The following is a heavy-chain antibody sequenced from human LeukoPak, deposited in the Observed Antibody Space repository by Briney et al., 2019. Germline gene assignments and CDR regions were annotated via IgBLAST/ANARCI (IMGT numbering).Heavy chain of an antibody. J-gene: IGHJ4*02. CDR3: ARVRALSYYDSSGDLYYFEY. Sequence: SETLSLTCTVSGGSISSYYWSWLRQPPGKGLEWIGFIYYSGITDYNPSLKSRITISVDTSKNQFSLKLTPVTAADTAVYYCARVRALSYYDSSGDLYYFEYWGQGTLVTVSS. CDR2: IYYSGIT. D-gene: IGHD3-22*01. CDR1: GGSISSYY. V-gene: IGHV4-59*01.